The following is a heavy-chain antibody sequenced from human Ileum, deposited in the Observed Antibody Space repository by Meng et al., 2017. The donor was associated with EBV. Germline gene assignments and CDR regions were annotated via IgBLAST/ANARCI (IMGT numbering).Heavy chain of an antibody. CDR1: GYTFNTYY. V-gene: IGHV1-46*02. J-gene: IGHJ5*02. Sequence: QVQLVQSGAEVKKPGASVRVSCKASGYTFNTYYMHWVRQAPGQGLEWMGVINPSGGSSIYAQRFQGRVTMTSDTSTTTVYMDLSSLRSEDTAVYYCARVSKGGSYRFDTWGQGPLVTVSS. CDR3: ARVSKGGSYRFDT. CDR2: INPSGGSS. D-gene: IGHD1-26*01.